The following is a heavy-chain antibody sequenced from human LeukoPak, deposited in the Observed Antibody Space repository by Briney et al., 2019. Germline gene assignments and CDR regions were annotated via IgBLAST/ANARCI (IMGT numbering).Heavy chain of an antibody. CDR1: GFTFSNHW. CDR3: VRVVSPGSRSAWYDALDI. Sequence: GGSLRLTCAASGFTFSNHWMIWVRKAPGQGLEWVANIDRAGSEKNYMDTVKDRFIISRDNTLNALHLQMNNLKSEDTAVYECVRVVSPGSRSAWYDALDIWGQVTMVTVSS. CDR2: IDRAGSEK. D-gene: IGHD6-19*01. V-gene: IGHV3-7*03. J-gene: IGHJ3*02.